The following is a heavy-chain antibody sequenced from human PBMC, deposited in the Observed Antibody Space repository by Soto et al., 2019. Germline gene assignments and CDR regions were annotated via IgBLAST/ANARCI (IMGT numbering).Heavy chain of an antibody. CDR3: AKDSSVTAAGSGGWFDP. D-gene: IGHD6-13*01. J-gene: IGHJ5*02. Sequence: QVQLVQSGGGVVQPGRSLRLSCAASGFDFNTYGLHWVRQAPGKGLEWVAGISFDGGNQYYADSVKGRFTISRDKSNNTLSLQMNSLGAEDTATYYCAKDSSVTAAGSGGWFDPWGQGTLVIVSS. CDR1: GFDFNTYG. V-gene: IGHV3-30*18. CDR2: ISFDGGNQ.